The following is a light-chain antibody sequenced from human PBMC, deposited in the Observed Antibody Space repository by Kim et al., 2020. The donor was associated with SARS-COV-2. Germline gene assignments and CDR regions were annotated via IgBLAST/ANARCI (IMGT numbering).Light chain of an antibody. CDR1: QRLVHSDGRTY. V-gene: IGKV2-30*02. Sequence: QPASISCRSNQRLVHSDGRTYLNWFHQRPGQSPRRLIYKISTRDSGVPDRFSGSGSGTDFTLEISRVEAEDVGIYYCMQTTHWPYTFGQGTKLE. CDR2: KIS. J-gene: IGKJ2*01. CDR3: MQTTHWPYT.